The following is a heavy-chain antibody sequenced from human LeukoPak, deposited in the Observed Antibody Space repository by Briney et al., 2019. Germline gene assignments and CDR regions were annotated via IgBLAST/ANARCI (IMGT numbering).Heavy chain of an antibody. CDR2: IHTSGST. Sequence: PSATLSLTCTVAGGSISSDSYYWSWIRQPAGKGLEWIGRIHTSGSTNYNPSLKSRVTISVDTSKNQFSLKLRSVTAADTAVYYCASSVDTTLVGLYWYFDLWGRGTLVTVSS. CDR3: ASSVDTTLVGLYWYFDL. V-gene: IGHV4-61*02. CDR1: GGSISSDSYY. D-gene: IGHD5-18*01. J-gene: IGHJ2*01.